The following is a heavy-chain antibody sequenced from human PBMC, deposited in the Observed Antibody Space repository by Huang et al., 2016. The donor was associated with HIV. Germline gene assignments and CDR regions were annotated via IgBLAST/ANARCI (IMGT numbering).Heavy chain of an antibody. CDR3: ARDRITQCNGGRCYSDWSDP. J-gene: IGHJ5*02. CDR2: IYYTGTT. V-gene: IGHV4-30-4*08. Sequence: QVQLQESGPGPVKPSQTLSLTCTVSGDSISRGGYLWSWIRQSPGKGLEVIGSIYYTGTTSYNPSLRSRVTMSVDTYKNQFSLRLTSVTAEDTAVYYCARDRITQCNGGRCYSDWSDPWGQGTLVIVSS. D-gene: IGHD2-15*01. CDR1: GDSISRGGYL.